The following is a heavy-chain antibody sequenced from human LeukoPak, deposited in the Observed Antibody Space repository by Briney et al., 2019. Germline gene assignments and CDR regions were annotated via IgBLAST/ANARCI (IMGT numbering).Heavy chain of an antibody. D-gene: IGHD5-12*01. CDR2: IYYSGST. Sequence: SETLSLICTVSGGSISSYYWRWIRQPPGKGLEWIGYIYYSGSTNHNPSLKSRVTISVDTSKNQFSLKLSSVTAADTAVYYCARVEWLNWFGPWGQGTLVTVSS. CDR1: GGSISSYY. J-gene: IGHJ5*02. CDR3: ARVEWLNWFGP. V-gene: IGHV4-59*01.